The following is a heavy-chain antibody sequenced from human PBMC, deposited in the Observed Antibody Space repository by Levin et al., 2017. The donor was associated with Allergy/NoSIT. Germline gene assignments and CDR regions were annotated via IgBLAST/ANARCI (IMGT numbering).Heavy chain of an antibody. CDR3: ATVEGLFCSGVSCSYSFHY. D-gene: IGHD3-9*01. V-gene: IGHV4-30-2*01. CDR2: IYLSGST. J-gene: IGHJ4*02. Sequence: PSETLSLTCAVSGGSISSGGYSWSWIRQPPGTGLEWIGNIYLSGSTNDNPSLKSRVTMSVDRSKNQFSLKLSYVTAADTAVYYCATVEGLFCSGVSCSYSFHYWGQGALVTVSS. CDR1: GGSISSGGYS.